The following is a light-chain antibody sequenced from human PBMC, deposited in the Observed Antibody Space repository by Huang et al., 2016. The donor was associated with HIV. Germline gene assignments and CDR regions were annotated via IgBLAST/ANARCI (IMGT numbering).Light chain of an antibody. CDR2: GAS. CDR1: QSVSSSF. CDR3: QQHGRSPRGFT. V-gene: IGKV3-20*01. J-gene: IGKJ3*01. Sequence: DTVLTQSPGTLSLSPGERATLSCRASQSVSSSFLAWYQQKPGRAPRLLIYGASSRATGIPDRFSGSGSGTDFTLTISRLEPEDFAVYYCQQHGRSPRGFTFGPGTKVEIK.